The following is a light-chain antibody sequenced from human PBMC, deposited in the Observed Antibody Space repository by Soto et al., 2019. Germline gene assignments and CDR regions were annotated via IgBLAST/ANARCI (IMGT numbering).Light chain of an antibody. CDR3: QQLLSYPIS. CDR2: DAS. Sequence: DIQMPKPPSTLSASVGDSVTITCRASQSISSWLAWYQQKPGKAPRLLIYDASNLQRGVPLRFSGSGSGTSFTLKISSLQPEDFATYYCQQLLSYPISFGQGTRLEI. V-gene: IGKV1-5*01. J-gene: IGKJ5*01. CDR1: QSISSW.